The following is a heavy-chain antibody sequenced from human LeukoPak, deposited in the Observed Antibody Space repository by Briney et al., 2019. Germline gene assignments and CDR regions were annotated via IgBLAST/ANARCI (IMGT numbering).Heavy chain of an antibody. CDR1: GFTLADYA. V-gene: IGHV3-9*01. CDR3: AKSDNYYYGMDV. Sequence: GGSLRLSCAASGFTLADYAMHWVWQAPGEGLEWVSGISWNSGGITYADSVKGRFTISRDNAKNSLYLQMNSLRAEDTALYYCAKSDNYYYGMDVWGQGTTVTVSS. CDR2: ISWNSGGI. J-gene: IGHJ6*02. D-gene: IGHD2-21*01.